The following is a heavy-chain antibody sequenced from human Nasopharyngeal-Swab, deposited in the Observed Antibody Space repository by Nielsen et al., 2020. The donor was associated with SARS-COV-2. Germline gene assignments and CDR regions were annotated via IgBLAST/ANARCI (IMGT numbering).Heavy chain of an antibody. Sequence: GESLKIPCAAPGFTFSSYGMHWVRQAPGKGLEWVAVISYDGSNKYYADSVKGRFTISRDNSKNTLYLQMNSLRAEDTAVYYCAKEPSSGSYPSWGQGTLVTVSS. CDR2: ISYDGSNK. D-gene: IGHD1-26*01. J-gene: IGHJ4*02. CDR3: AKEPSSGSYPS. CDR1: GFTFSSYG. V-gene: IGHV3-30*18.